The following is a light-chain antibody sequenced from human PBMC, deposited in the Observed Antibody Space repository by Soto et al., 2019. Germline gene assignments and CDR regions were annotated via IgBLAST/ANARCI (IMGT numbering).Light chain of an antibody. V-gene: IGLV1-44*01. CDR2: RNN. J-gene: IGLJ1*01. CDR3: AAWDDGLNGHV. CDR1: SSNIGSNT. Sequence: QSVLTQPPSASGTPGQRVTISCSGSSSNIGSNTVNWYQQLPGTAPKLLIYRNNQRPSGVPDRFSGSKSGTSASLAISGLQSEDEADYYCAAWDDGLNGHVFGTGTKLTVL.